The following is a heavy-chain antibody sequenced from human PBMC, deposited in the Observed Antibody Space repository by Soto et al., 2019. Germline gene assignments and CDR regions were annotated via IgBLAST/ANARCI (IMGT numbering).Heavy chain of an antibody. J-gene: IGHJ6*02. CDR1: GGTFSSYA. CDR3: ARVDTAMVRGERYGMDV. D-gene: IGHD5-18*01. Sequence: QVQLVQSGAEVKKPGSSVKVSCKASGGTFSSYAISWVRQAPGQGLEWMGGIIPIFVTANYAQKFQGRVTITADESTSTDYMELSSLRSEDTAVYYCARVDTAMVRGERYGMDVWGQGTTVTVSS. CDR2: IIPIFVTA. V-gene: IGHV1-69*01.